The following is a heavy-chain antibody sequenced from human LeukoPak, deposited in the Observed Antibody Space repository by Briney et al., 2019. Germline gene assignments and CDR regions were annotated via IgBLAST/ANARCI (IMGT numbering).Heavy chain of an antibody. CDR3: ARGLGSGWPYYFDY. Sequence: GGSLRLSCAASGFTFSDYYLSWLRQAPGKGLEWVSYISSSGSTIYYADSVKGRFTISRDNAKNSLYLQMNSLRAEDTAVYYCARGLGSGWPYYFDYWGQGTLVTVSS. CDR2: ISSSGSTI. D-gene: IGHD6-19*01. CDR1: GFTFSDYY. V-gene: IGHV3-11*01. J-gene: IGHJ4*02.